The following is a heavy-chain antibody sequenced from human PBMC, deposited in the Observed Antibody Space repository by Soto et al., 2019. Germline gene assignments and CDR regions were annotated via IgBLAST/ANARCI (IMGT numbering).Heavy chain of an antibody. D-gene: IGHD3-16*02. CDR3: TRIWVGLHLGELSPYDAFDI. CDR1: GFSLSTSGMC. J-gene: IGHJ3*02. CDR2: IDWDDDK. Sequence: SGPTLVNPTQTLTLTCTFSGFSLSTSGMCVSWIRQPPGKALEWLARIDWDDDKYYSTSLKTRLTISKATSKNQVVLTMTNMDPVDTATYYCTRIWVGLHLGELSPYDAFDIWGQGTMVTVSS. V-gene: IGHV2-70*11.